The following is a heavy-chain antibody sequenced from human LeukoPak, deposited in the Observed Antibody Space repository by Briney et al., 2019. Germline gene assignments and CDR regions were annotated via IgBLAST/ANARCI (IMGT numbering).Heavy chain of an antibody. CDR3: ARDSNWNYGRYFDY. D-gene: IGHD1-7*01. CDR1: GYTFIAYH. J-gene: IGHJ4*02. Sequence: ASVKVSCKASGYTFIAYHMHWVRQAPGQGLEWMGRILPSSGATNYAQRFQGRITLTRDTSINTAYMELSSLRSEDTAVYYCARDSNWNYGRYFDYWGQGTLVTVSS. V-gene: IGHV1-2*06. CDR2: ILPSSGAT.